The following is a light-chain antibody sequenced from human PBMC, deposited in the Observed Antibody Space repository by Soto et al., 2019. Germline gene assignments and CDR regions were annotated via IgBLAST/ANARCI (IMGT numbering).Light chain of an antibody. V-gene: IGKV3-11*01. CDR1: QDINTY. J-gene: IGKJ4*01. CDR3: QHRYNWPLT. CDR2: DAS. Sequence: EIVLTQSPATLSLSPGEKATLSCRASQDINTYLGWYQQKPGQPPRLLIYDASNRASGIPARFSGSGSGTDFTLTINSLEPEEFAIYYCQHRYNWPLTFGAGTKVDIK.